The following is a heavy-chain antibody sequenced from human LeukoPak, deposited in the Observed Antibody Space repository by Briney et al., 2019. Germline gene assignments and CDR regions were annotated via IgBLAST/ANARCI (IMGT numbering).Heavy chain of an antibody. CDR2: IYYSGST. CDR1: GGSISSGGYY. CDR3: ARAKLREIDY. D-gene: IGHD1-26*01. V-gene: IGHV4-31*03. J-gene: IGHJ4*02. Sequence: SETLSLTCTVSGGSISSGGYYWSWIRQHPGKRLEWIGYIYYSGSTYYNPSLKSRVTISVDTSKNQFSLKLSSVTAADTAVYYCARAKLREIDYWGQGTLVTVSS.